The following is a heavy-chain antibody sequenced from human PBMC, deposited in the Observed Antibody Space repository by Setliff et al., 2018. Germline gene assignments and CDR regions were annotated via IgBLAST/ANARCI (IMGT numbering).Heavy chain of an antibody. D-gene: IGHD6-19*01. V-gene: IGHV3-49*04. J-gene: IGHJ4*02. CDR3: TRASSIAVAGSSI. Sequence: GGSLRLSCTASGFAFGDYAMSWVRQAPGKGLEWVGFIRSKAYGGTTEYAASVKGRFTISRDDSKSIAYLQMNSLKTEDTAVYYCTRASSIAVAGSSIWGQGTLVTVSS. CDR2: IRSKAYGGTT. CDR1: GFAFGDYA.